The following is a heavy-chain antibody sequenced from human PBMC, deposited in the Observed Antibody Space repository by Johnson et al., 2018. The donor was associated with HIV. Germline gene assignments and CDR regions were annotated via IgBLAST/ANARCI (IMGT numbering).Heavy chain of an antibody. CDR2: LSRSGSDI. CDR3: ARAPYNWNSGLFDALDM. Sequence: QVQLVESGGGLVKPGGSLRLSCAASGSNFRDYYMNWLRQAPGQGLACLPYLSRSGSDIFYADSVKVRFTLSRDNGKNSEFLQLNSLTAEDTAVFYCARAPYNWNSGLFDALDMWGQGTMVTVSS. D-gene: IGHD1-7*01. V-gene: IGHV3-11*04. J-gene: IGHJ3*02. CDR1: GSNFRDYY.